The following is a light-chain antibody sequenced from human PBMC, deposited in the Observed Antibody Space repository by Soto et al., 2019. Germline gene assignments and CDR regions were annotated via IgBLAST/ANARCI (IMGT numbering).Light chain of an antibody. J-gene: IGKJ1*01. CDR1: QSVSNNY. CDR3: QQYGSSPKT. CDR2: GAS. V-gene: IGKV3-20*01. Sequence: EIVLTQSPGTLSLSPGERATLSCRASQSVSNNYLAWYQQKPGQAPRLLIYGASSRATGIPDRFSGSGSGTDFPLTISRLEPEDFAVCYCQQYGSSPKTFGQGTRVEIK.